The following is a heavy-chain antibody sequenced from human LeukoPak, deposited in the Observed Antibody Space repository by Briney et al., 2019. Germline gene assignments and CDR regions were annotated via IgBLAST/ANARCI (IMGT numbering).Heavy chain of an antibody. D-gene: IGHD5-18*01. J-gene: IGHJ4*02. V-gene: IGHV3-30*02. CDR1: GFTFSSYG. Sequence: GGSLRLSCAASGFTFSSYGMQWVRQAPGKGLEWVAFIRYDGSNKYYADSVKGRFTISRDNSKNTLYLQMNSLRAEDTAVYYCAKDLRGYSYGYLDYWGQGTLVTVSS. CDR3: AKDLRGYSYGYLDY. CDR2: IRYDGSNK.